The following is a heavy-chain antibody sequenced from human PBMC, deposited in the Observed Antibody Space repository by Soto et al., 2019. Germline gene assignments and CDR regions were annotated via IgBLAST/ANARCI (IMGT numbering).Heavy chain of an antibody. D-gene: IGHD5-12*01. J-gene: IGHJ6*02. CDR1: GGSISSYY. Sequence: PSETLYLTCTVSGGSISSYYWSWIRQPPGKGLEWIGYIYYSGSTNYNPSLKSRVTISVDTSKNQFSLKLSSVTAADTAVYYCARLSGYVGYYGMDVWGQGTTVTVS. CDR2: IYYSGST. CDR3: ARLSGYVGYYGMDV. V-gene: IGHV4-59*01.